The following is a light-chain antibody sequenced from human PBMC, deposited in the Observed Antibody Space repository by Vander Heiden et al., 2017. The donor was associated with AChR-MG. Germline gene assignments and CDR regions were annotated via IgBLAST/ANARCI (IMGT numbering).Light chain of an antibody. J-gene: IGKJ4*01. CDR2: GAS. CDR3: QQYGSSP. Sequence: EIVFTQSPGTLSLSPGERATLSCRASQSVSSSYLAWYQQKPGQAPRLLIYGASSRATGIPDRFSGSGSGTDFTLTISRLEPEDFAVYYCQQYGSSPFGGGTKVEIK. V-gene: IGKV3-20*01. CDR1: QSVSSSY.